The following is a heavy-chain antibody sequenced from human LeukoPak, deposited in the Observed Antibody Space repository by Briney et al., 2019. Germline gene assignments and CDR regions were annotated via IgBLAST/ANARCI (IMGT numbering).Heavy chain of an antibody. CDR1: GFTFSSYD. J-gene: IGHJ5*02. V-gene: IGHV3-13*01. CDR3: ARANGDYENWFDP. Sequence: GGSLRLSCAASGFTFSSYDMHWVRQATGKGLEWVSAIGTAGDTYYPGSVKGRFTISRENAKNSLYLQMNSLRAGDTAVYYCARANGDYENWFDPGGQGTLVTVSS. CDR2: IGTAGDT. D-gene: IGHD4-17*01.